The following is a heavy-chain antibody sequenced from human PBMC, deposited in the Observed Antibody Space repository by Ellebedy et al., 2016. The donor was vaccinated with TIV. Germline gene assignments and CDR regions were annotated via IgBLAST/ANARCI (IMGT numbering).Heavy chain of an antibody. V-gene: IGHV4-59*12. CDR1: GGSISSYY. J-gene: IGHJ5*02. Sequence: MPSETLSLTCTVSGGSISSYYWSWIRQPPGKGLEWIGYVSYSGSTNYNPSLKSRVTISVDTSKNQFSLKLSSVTAADTAVYYCARPCSGRTWFDPWGQGTLVTVSS. CDR2: VSYSGST. D-gene: IGHD3-10*02. CDR3: ARPCSGRTWFDP.